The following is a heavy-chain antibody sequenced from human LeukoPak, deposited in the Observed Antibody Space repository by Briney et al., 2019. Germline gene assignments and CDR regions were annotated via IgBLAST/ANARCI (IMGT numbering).Heavy chain of an antibody. Sequence: SETLSLTCAVYGGSFSGYYWSWIRQPPGKRLEWIGEINHSGSTNYNPSLKSRVTISVDTSKNQFSLKLSSVTAADTAVYFCARGVYCSGGSCYIPFDYWGQGTLVTVSS. CDR2: INHSGST. CDR1: GGSFSGYY. D-gene: IGHD2-15*01. CDR3: ARGVYCSGGSCYIPFDY. V-gene: IGHV4-34*01. J-gene: IGHJ4*02.